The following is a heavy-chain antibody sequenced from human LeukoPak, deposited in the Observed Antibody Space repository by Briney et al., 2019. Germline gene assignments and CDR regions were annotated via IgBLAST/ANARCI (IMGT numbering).Heavy chain of an antibody. V-gene: IGHV3-53*01. CDR2: ITPGGST. CDR3: AREDALDY. Sequence: GGSLRLSCAASGFTFSNYWMSWVRQAPGKGLEWVSVITPGGSTYYADSVKGRFTISRDNSKNTVYLQMKSLRVEDTAVYYCAREDALDYWGQGTLVTVSS. J-gene: IGHJ4*02. CDR1: GFTFSNYW. D-gene: IGHD2-8*01.